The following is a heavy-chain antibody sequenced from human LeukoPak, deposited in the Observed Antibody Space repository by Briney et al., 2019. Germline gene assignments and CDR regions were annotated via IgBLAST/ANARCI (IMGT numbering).Heavy chain of an antibody. D-gene: IGHD6-13*01. CDR3: ARETSSWYPMDS. V-gene: IGHV3-48*01. J-gene: IGHJ4*02. CDR2: ISSSGSPI. Sequence: GGSLRLSCAASGFSLSDYSMNWVRQAPGKGLEWVSYISSSGSPIYYADSLKGRFTISRDNAKNSLYLQINSLRVGDTAVYYCARETSSWYPMDSWGQGTLVTVSS. CDR1: GFSLSDYS.